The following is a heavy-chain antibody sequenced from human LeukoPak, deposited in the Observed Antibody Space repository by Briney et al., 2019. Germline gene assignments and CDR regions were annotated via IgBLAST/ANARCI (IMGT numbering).Heavy chain of an antibody. Sequence: ASVKVSCKASGYTFTSYYMHWVRQAPGQGLEWMGIINPSGGSTSYAQKFQGRVTMTRDTSTSTVYMELSRLRSEDTAVYYCARNPRDGYNGYAFDIWGQGTMVTVSS. CDR3: ARNPRDGYNGYAFDI. J-gene: IGHJ3*02. CDR2: INPSGGST. V-gene: IGHV1-46*01. CDR1: GYTFTSYY. D-gene: IGHD5-24*01.